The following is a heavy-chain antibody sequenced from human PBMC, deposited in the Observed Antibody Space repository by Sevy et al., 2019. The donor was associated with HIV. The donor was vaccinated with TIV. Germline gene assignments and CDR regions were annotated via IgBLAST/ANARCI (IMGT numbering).Heavy chain of an antibody. D-gene: IGHD3-22*01. CDR1: NGSFSGYY. CDR2: INHSGAT. V-gene: IGHV4-34*01. J-gene: IGHJ4*02. CDR3: ARRDPYYYDNTTHYLLSYYLDF. Sequence: SETLSLTCAVYNGSFSGYYWTWIRQTPAEGLVWIGEINHSGATNYNPSLRSRVIISKDTSKNQFSLKMTSVNAADTAVYYCARRDPYYYDNTTHYLLSYYLDFWGQGTPVTVSS.